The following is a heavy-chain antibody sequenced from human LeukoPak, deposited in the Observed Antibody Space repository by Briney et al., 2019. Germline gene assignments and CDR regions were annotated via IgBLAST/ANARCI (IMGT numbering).Heavy chain of an antibody. CDR2: IKQDGSEK. V-gene: IGHV3-7*01. CDR1: GFTFSSYW. Sequence: GGSLRLSCAASGFTFSSYWMSWVRQAPGKGLEWVANIKQDGSEKYYVDSVKGRFTISRDNAKNSLYLQMNSLRAEDTAVYYCAKVGSGRGYYYYYMDVWGKGTPVTLSS. J-gene: IGHJ6*03. D-gene: IGHD3-10*01. CDR3: AKVGSGRGYYYYYMDV.